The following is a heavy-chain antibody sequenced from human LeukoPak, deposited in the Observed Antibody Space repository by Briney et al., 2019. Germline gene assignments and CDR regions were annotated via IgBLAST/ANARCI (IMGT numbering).Heavy chain of an antibody. CDR1: GGSFSGYY. CDR3: ARGTSARGYGMDV. CDR2: INHSGST. D-gene: IGHD2-2*01. J-gene: IGHJ6*04. V-gene: IGHV4-34*01. Sequence: SETLSLTCAVYGGSFSGYYWSWIRQPPGKGLEWIGEINHSGSTNYNPSLKSRATISVDTSKNQFSLKLSSVTAADTAVYYCARGTSARGYGMDVWGKGTTVTVSS.